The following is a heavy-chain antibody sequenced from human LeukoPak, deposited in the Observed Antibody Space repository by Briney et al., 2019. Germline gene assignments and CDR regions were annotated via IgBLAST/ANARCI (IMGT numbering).Heavy chain of an antibody. V-gene: IGHV4-31*03. D-gene: IGHD6-13*01. J-gene: IGHJ4*02. Sequence: SETLSLTCTVSGGSITSGGYYWSWIRQHPGKGLEWIGYIYYSGSTYYNPSLKSRVTISVDTSKNQFSLKLSSVTAADTAVYYCASQNSTQYYFDYWGREPWSPSPQ. CDR3: ASQNSTQYYFDY. CDR2: IYYSGST. CDR1: GGSITSGGYY.